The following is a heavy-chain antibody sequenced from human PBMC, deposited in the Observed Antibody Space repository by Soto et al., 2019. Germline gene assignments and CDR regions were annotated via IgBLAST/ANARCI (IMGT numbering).Heavy chain of an antibody. CDR1: GGSFSGYY. CDR2: INHSGST. V-gene: IGHV4-34*01. CDR3: GRGITGTRDNWFDP. D-gene: IGHD1-7*01. J-gene: IGHJ5*02. Sequence: SSETLSLTCAVYGGSFSGYYWSWIRQPPGKGLEWIGEINHSGSTNYNPSLKSRVTISVDTSKNQFSLKLSSVTAADTAVYYCGRGITGTRDNWFDPWGQGTLVTVSS.